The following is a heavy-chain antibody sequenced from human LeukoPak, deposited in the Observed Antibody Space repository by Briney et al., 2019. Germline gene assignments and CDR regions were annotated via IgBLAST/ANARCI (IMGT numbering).Heavy chain of an antibody. CDR1: GFTFSNYA. CDR2: ITGGGSGI. Sequence: GASLRLSCAASGFTFSNYAMSWVRQAPGKGLEWVSAITGGGSGIYYADSMKSRFTISRDNSKNTLYLQINSLRAEDTAVYYCAKWGDYGVLTGYYVSDYWGQGTLVTVSS. CDR3: AKWGDYGVLTGYYVSDY. D-gene: IGHD3-9*01. V-gene: IGHV3-23*01. J-gene: IGHJ4*02.